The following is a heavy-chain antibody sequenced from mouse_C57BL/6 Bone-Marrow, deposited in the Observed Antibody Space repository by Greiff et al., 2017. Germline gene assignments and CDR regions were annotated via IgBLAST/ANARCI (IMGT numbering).Heavy chain of an antibody. Sequence: QVQLQQPGAELVKPGASVKLSCKASGYTFTSYWMQWVKQRPGQGLEWIGEIDTSDSYTNYNQKFKGKATLTVDTSSSTAYMQLSSLTSEDSAVYYCARCYYFDYWGQGTTLTVSS. CDR3: ARCYYFDY. J-gene: IGHJ2*01. CDR1: GYTFTSYW. CDR2: IDTSDSYT. V-gene: IGHV1-50*01.